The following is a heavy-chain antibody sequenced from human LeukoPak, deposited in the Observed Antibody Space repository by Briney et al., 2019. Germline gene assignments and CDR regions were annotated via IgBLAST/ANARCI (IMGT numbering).Heavy chain of an antibody. CDR3: ARAPYYYDSSGYYFPNAFDI. D-gene: IGHD3-22*01. Sequence: SGTLSLTCAVSGGSISSSNWWSWVRQPPGKGLEWIGEIYHSGSTNYNPSLKSRVTISVDKSKNQFSLKLSSVTAADTAVYYCARAPYYYDSSGYYFPNAFDIWGQGTMVTVSS. V-gene: IGHV4-4*02. CDR2: IYHSGST. J-gene: IGHJ3*02. CDR1: GGSISSSNW.